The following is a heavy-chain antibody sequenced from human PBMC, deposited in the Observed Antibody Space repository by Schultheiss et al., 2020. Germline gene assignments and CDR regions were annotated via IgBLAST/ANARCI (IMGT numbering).Heavy chain of an antibody. J-gene: IGHJ6*04. D-gene: IGHD3-3*01. V-gene: IGHV3-48*03. CDR3: AREGTTIFGVVPYYYGMDV. Sequence: GGSLRLSCAASGFTFSSYEMNWVRQAPGKGLEWVSYISSSGSTIYYADSVKGRFTISRDNAKNSLYLQMNSLRAEDTAVYYCAREGTTIFGVVPYYYGMDVWGTGNTVTVYS. CDR2: ISSSGSTI. CDR1: GFTFSSYE.